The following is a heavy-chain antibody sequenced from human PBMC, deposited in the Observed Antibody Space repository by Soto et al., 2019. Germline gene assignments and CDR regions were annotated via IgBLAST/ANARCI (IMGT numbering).Heavy chain of an antibody. CDR1: GGTFSSYA. V-gene: IGHV1-69*01. J-gene: IGHJ6*02. Sequence: QVQLVQSGAEVKKPGSSVKVSCKASGGTFSSYAISWVRQAPGQGLEWMGGIIPIFGTANYAQKFQGRVTITADESTSTAYMELSSLRSEDTAVYYCARGSSGWYKNYYYSGMDVWGQGTTVTVSS. CDR3: ARGSSGWYKNYYYSGMDV. CDR2: IIPIFGTA. D-gene: IGHD6-19*01.